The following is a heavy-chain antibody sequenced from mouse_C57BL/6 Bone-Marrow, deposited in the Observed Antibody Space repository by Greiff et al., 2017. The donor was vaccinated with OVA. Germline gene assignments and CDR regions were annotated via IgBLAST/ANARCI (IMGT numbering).Heavy chain of an antibody. Sequence: VQLQQSGAELVRPGASVKLSCTASGFNIKDDYMHWVKQRPEQGLEWIGWIDPENGDTKYASKFQGKATITADTSSNTAYLQLSSLTSEDTAVYYCTLYYSNPYFDYWGQGTTLTVSS. CDR1: GFNIKDDY. D-gene: IGHD2-5*01. CDR3: TLYYSNPYFDY. V-gene: IGHV14-4*01. CDR2: IDPENGDT. J-gene: IGHJ2*01.